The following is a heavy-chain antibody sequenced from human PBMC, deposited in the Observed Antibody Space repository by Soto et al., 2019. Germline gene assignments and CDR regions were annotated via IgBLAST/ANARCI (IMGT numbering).Heavy chain of an antibody. CDR2: MNEDGSTT. D-gene: IGHD3-10*01. V-gene: IGHV3-74*01. Sequence: ETLSLTCTVSEFTFSSYWMHWVRQVPGKGLVWVSRMNEDGSTTDYADSVKGRFTISRDNARNTLYLQMNSLRAEDTAVYYCARDLSGRADVWGQGTTVTVSS. J-gene: IGHJ6*02. CDR1: EFTFSSYW. CDR3: ARDLSGRADV.